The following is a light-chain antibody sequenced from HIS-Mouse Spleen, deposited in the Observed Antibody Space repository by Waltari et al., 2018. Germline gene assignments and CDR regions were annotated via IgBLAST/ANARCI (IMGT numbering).Light chain of an antibody. CDR1: QSISSW. J-gene: IGKJ2*01. V-gene: IGKV1-5*03. CDR2: KAS. Sequence: DIQMTHSPSTLSASVGDRVTITCRASQSISSWLAWYQQKPGQAPKLLIYKASSLESGVPSRFSGSGSGTEFTLTISSLQPDDFATYYCQQYNSYLYTFGQGTNLEIK. CDR3: QQYNSYLYT.